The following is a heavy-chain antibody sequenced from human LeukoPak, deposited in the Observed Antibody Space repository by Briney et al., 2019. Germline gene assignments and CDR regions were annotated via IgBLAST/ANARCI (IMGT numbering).Heavy chain of an antibody. CDR2: ISHGGST. V-gene: IGHV4-38-2*01. D-gene: IGHD1-26*01. CDR3: ARHLVGVTSPFDY. J-gene: IGHJ4*02. Sequence: SETLSLTCAVSGYSISSGYYWGWIRQPPGKGLEWLGSISHGGSTYHSPSLKSRVTISVDTSKNQFSLRLRSVTAADTAVYYCARHLVGVTSPFDYWGQGTLVTVSS. CDR1: GYSISSGYY.